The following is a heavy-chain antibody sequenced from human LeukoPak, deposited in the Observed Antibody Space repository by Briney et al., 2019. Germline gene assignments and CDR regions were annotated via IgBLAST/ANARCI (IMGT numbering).Heavy chain of an antibody. CDR3: ARDRGGRPHLLGELSFGSEWGFDP. J-gene: IGHJ5*02. Sequence: AVKVSCKASGGTFSSYAISWMRQAPGQGLEWMGGIIPIFGTANYAQKFQGRVTITTDESTSTAYMELSSLRSEDTAVYYCARDRGGRPHLLGELSFGSEWGFDPWGQGTLVTVSS. CDR1: GGTFSSYA. V-gene: IGHV1-69*05. D-gene: IGHD3-16*02. CDR2: IIPIFGTA.